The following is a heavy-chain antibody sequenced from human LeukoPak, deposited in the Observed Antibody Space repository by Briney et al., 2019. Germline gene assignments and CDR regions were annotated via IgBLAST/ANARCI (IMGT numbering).Heavy chain of an antibody. D-gene: IGHD4-17*01. CDR1: GYSFITYA. CDR2: INTNTGNP. V-gene: IGHV7-4-1*02. Sequence: ASVKVSCKASGYSFITYAMNWVRQAPGQGLEWMGWINTNTGNPTYAQGFTGRFVLSLDTSVSTAYLQISSLKAEDTAVYYCARAYGDNHTPASDAFDIWGQGTMVTVSS. CDR3: ARAYGDNHTPASDAFDI. J-gene: IGHJ3*02.